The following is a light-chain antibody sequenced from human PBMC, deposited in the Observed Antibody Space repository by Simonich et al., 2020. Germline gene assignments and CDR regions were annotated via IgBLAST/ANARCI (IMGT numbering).Light chain of an antibody. CDR3: QQSDSTPLT. CDR1: QSISSY. Sequence: DIQMTQSPSSLSASVGDRVTIPCRASQSISSYLNWYQRKPGKAPKLLIYAASSLQSGVPSRFSGSGSGTDFTLTISSLQPEDFATYYCQQSDSTPLTFGQGTKVEIK. CDR2: AAS. V-gene: IGKV1-39*01. J-gene: IGKJ1*01.